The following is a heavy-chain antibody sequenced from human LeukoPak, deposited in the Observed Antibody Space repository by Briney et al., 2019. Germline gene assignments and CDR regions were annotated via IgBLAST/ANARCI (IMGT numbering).Heavy chain of an antibody. CDR3: ARDVPSSRGRGAFDI. V-gene: IGHV3-21*01. CDR1: GFTFSSYS. Sequence: GGSLRLSCAASGFTFSSYSMTWVRQAPGKGLEWVSSISSSSSYIYYADSVKGRFTISRDNAKNSLYLQMNSLRAEDTAVYYCARDVPSSRGRGAFDIWGQGTMVTVSS. J-gene: IGHJ3*02. CDR2: ISSSSSYI. D-gene: IGHD2-2*01.